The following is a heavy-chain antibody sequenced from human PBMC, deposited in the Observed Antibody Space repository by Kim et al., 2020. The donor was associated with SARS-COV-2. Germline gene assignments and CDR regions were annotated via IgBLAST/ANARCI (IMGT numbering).Heavy chain of an antibody. J-gene: IGHJ4*02. V-gene: IGHV4-34*01. CDR3: ARVGYSGSSYFDY. D-gene: IGHD1-26*01. Sequence: YNPARKSRVTISVDTSKNQFSLKLSSVTAADTAVYYCARVGYSGSSYFDYWGQGTLVTVSS.